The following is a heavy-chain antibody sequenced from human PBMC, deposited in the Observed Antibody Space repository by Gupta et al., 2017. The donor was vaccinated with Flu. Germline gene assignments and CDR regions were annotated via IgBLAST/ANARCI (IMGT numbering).Heavy chain of an antibody. CDR3: ARSCGVDSGYSKKWFDP. V-gene: IGHV4-4*08. J-gene: IGHJ5*02. CDR2: ISATGSA. Sequence: IRQSQGNGPEWTGEISATGSANHNPALMSRLMISIDTSKNQFFLRLASVTTADTATYYCARSCGVDSGYSKKWFDPWGQGTLATVSS. D-gene: IGHD3-22*01.